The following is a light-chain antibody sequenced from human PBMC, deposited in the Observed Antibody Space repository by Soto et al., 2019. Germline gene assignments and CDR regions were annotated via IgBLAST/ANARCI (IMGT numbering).Light chain of an antibody. CDR1: GSDIGAYNY. J-gene: IGLJ2*01. CDR3: SSSTTSYSYV. CDR2: GVT. Sequence: QSVLTQPASVSGSPGQSITISCTGSGSDIGAYNYVSWYQQHPGKAPKLLIHGVTRRPSGVSSRFSASKSAYTASLTISGLPAEDEANYYCSSSTTSYSYVFG. V-gene: IGLV2-14*01.